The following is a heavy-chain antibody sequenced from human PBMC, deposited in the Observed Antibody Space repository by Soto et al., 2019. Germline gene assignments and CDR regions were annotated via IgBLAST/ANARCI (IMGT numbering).Heavy chain of an antibody. CDR1: GFTFSDFG. CDR2: VNNDGRNT. J-gene: IGHJ4*02. V-gene: IGHV3-23*01. CDR3: AKDAGNEESLFDY. Sequence: EVQLLESGGDLVQSGGSLRLSCEASGFTFSDFGMSWVRQIPGKGLEWVSTVNNDGRNTHYADSEEGRFTISRDNSKNTLYLQMGSLRAEDTAIYYCAKDAGNEESLFDYWGQGTLVTVSS.